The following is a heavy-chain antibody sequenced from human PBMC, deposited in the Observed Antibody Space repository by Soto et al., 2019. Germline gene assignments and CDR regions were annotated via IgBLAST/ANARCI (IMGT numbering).Heavy chain of an antibody. CDR2: INHSGST. CDR3: ARGRSPIVVITSYYFDY. D-gene: IGHD3-22*01. V-gene: IGHV4-34*01. Sequence: SETLSLTCAVYGGSFSGYYWSWIRQPPGKGLEWIGEINHSGSTNYNPSLKSRVTISVDTSKNQFSLKLSSVTAADTAVYYCARGRSPIVVITSYYFDYWGQGTQVTVS. CDR1: GGSFSGYY. J-gene: IGHJ4*02.